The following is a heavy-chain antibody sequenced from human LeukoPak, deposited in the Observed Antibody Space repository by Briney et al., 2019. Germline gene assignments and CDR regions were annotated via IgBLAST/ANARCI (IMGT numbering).Heavy chain of an antibody. CDR2: IDPKSGGS. J-gene: IGHJ4*02. Sequence: ASVKVSCKASGYTFTGHYVDWLRQAPGQGLEWMGWIDPKSGGSEYAQKFQGRVTLTRDTSISTVYMEPHSLRSDDTAVYYCARATPTTVFGVITMGYFATWGQGPLVPVSS. V-gene: IGHV1-2*02. D-gene: IGHD3-3*01. CDR1: GYTFTGHY. CDR3: ARATPTTVFGVITMGYFAT.